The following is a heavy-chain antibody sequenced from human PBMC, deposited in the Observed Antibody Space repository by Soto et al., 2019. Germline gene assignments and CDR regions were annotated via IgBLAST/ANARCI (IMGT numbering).Heavy chain of an antibody. D-gene: IGHD4-17*01. Sequence: QVQLVQSGAEMKKPGASVRVSCKASGYTFTSYGISWVRQAPGQGLEWMGWISAYNGNTNYAQKLQGRVTMTTAKSTSTVYMELRSLRSDDTAVYYCARNYYGDYDDFDYWGQGTLVTVSS. J-gene: IGHJ4*02. V-gene: IGHV1-18*01. CDR3: ARNYYGDYDDFDY. CDR2: ISAYNGNT. CDR1: GYTFTSYG.